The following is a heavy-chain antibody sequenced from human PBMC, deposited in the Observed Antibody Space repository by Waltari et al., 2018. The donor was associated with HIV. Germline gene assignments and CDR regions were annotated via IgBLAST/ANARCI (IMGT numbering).Heavy chain of an antibody. J-gene: IGHJ4*02. D-gene: IGHD2-21*01. Sequence: EVQLLESGGGLVQPGGSLRLSCAASGFTFSSYAMSWVRQAPGKGLELGSFISGSGGSTYYADSVKGRFTIARDNSKNTLYLQMNSLRADDTAVYYCAKDNRDPLGTLWYWGQGTLVTVSS. CDR2: ISGSGGST. CDR3: AKDNRDPLGTLWY. V-gene: IGHV3-23*01. CDR1: GFTFSSYA.